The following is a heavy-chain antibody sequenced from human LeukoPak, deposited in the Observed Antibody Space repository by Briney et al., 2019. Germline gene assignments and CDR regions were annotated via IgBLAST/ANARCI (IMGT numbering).Heavy chain of an antibody. J-gene: IGHJ5*02. Sequence: SETLSLTCAVSGGSISRGGYSWSWIRQPPGKGLEWIGYIYHSGSTYYNPSLKSRVTIPVDRSKNQFSLKLSSVTAADTAVYYCARDRGYSYGHGPPPWFDPWAREPWSPSPQ. CDR1: GGSISRGGYS. D-gene: IGHD5-18*01. CDR2: IYHSGST. V-gene: IGHV4-30-2*01. CDR3: ARDRGYSYGHGPPPWFDP.